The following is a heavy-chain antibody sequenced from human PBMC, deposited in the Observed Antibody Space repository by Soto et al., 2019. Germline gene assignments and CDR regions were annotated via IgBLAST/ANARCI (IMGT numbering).Heavy chain of an antibody. CDR1: GGTFSRYT. Sequence: QVQLVQSGAEVKKPGSSVKVSCKASGGTFSRYTISWVRQAPGQGLEWMGGIIPIFGTTNYAQKFQGRVTITADESTSTAYMDLSSLRSDDTSVYYCASGQTYYNDSSAYRVDHWGQGPLVTVSS. CDR3: ASGQTYYNDSSAYRVDH. CDR2: IIPIFGTT. V-gene: IGHV1-69*01. D-gene: IGHD3-22*01. J-gene: IGHJ4*02.